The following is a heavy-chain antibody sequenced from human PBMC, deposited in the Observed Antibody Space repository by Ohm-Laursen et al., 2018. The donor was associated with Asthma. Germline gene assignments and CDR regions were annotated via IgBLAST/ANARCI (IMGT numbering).Heavy chain of an antibody. CDR2: ISGSGGST. Sequence: SLRLSCTASGFTFSSYAMSWVRQAPGKGLEWVSAISGSGGSTYYADSVKGRFTISRDNSKNTLYLQMNSLRAEDTAVYYCAKDLSIIAVAGTLDYWGQGTLVTVSS. J-gene: IGHJ4*02. V-gene: IGHV3-23*01. CDR1: GFTFSSYA. D-gene: IGHD6-19*01. CDR3: AKDLSIIAVAGTLDY.